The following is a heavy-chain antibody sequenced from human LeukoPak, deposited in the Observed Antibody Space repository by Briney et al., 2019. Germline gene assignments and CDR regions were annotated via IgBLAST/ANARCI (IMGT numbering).Heavy chain of an antibody. D-gene: IGHD6-6*01. Sequence: PGRSLRLSCAASGFTFSSYGMHWVRQAPGKGLEWVGVISYDGSNKYYADSVKGRFTISRDNSKNTLYLQMNSLRAEDTAVYYCAKGRFEYSSSPTYYYYGMDVWGQGTTVTVSS. V-gene: IGHV3-30*18. CDR1: GFTFSSYG. J-gene: IGHJ6*02. CDR3: AKGRFEYSSSPTYYYYGMDV. CDR2: ISYDGSNK.